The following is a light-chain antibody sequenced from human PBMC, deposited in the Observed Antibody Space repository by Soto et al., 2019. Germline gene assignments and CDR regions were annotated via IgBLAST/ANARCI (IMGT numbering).Light chain of an antibody. CDR3: QHYDSVPCT. CDR2: DAS. V-gene: IGKV1-33*01. J-gene: IGKJ2*02. CDR1: QDIKNY. Sequence: DIQLTQSPSSLSASVGDRVTITCQASQDIKNYLIWYQQKAGEAPNLLIYDASTLGTGLSSRFSGSGSWTEFSLTITNLQPEDIATYYCQHYDSVPCTFGPGTRLEIK.